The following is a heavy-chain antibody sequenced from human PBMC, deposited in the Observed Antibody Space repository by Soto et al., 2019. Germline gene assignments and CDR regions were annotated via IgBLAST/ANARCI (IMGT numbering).Heavy chain of an antibody. D-gene: IGHD3-9*01. V-gene: IGHV3-11*05. Sequence: QVQLVESGGGLVKPGGSLRLSCAASGFTFSDYYMSWIRQAPGKGLEWVSYISSSNSYTNYADSVKGRFTISGDNAKNSLYLQMNSLRVEDTAVYYCARDADILTGSDAFDIWGQGTMVTVSS. J-gene: IGHJ3*02. CDR2: ISSSNSYT. CDR3: ARDADILTGSDAFDI. CDR1: GFTFSDYY.